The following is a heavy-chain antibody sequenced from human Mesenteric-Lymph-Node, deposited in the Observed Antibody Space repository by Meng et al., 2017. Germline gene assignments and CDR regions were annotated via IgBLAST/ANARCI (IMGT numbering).Heavy chain of an antibody. D-gene: IGHD3/OR15-3a*01. V-gene: IGHV3-30*07. CDR1: GFTFSSYA. J-gene: IGHJ4*02. CDR2: ISYDGSNK. CDR3: AREMKGLGYFDY. Sequence: GPLVDSGGGVVHPGRSLRLSCAASGFTFSSYAMHWVRQAPGKGLEWVAVISYDGSNKYYADSVKGRFTISRDNSKNTLYLQMNSLRAEDTAVYYCAREMKGLGYFDYWGQGTLVTVAS.